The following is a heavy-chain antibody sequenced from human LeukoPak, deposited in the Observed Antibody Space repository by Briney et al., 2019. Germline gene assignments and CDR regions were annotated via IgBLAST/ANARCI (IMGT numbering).Heavy chain of an antibody. V-gene: IGHV3-33*01. CDR1: GFTFSSYG. CDR2: IWYDGSNK. D-gene: IGHD2-2*02. CDR3: ARAPTDCSSTSCYTAFVEDNWFDP. Sequence: PGRSLRLSCAASGFTFSSYGMHWVRQAPGKGLEWVAVIWYDGSNKYYADSVKGRFTISRDNSKNTLYLQMNSLRAEDTAVYYCARAPTDCSSTSCYTAFVEDNWFDPWGQGTLVTVSS. J-gene: IGHJ5*02.